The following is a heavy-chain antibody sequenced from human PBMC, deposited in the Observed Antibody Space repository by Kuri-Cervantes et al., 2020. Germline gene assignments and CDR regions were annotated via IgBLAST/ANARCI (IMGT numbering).Heavy chain of an antibody. CDR1: GLTFSSYD. CDR2: IGTAGDT. CDR3: ARGYCSGGSCQGRWYNWFDP. Sequence: GGSLRLSCAASGLTFSSYDMHWVRQATGKGLEWVSAIGTAGDTYYPGSVKGRFTISRENAKNSLYLQMNSLRAGDTAVYYCARGYCSGGSCQGRWYNWFDPWGQGTLVTVSS. D-gene: IGHD2-15*01. J-gene: IGHJ5*02. V-gene: IGHV3-13*01.